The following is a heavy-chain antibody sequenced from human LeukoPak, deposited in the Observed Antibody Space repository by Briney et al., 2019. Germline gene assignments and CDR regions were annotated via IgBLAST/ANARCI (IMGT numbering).Heavy chain of an antibody. CDR2: ISYDGSNK. Sequence: PGRSLRLSCAASGFTFSSYGMHWVRQAPGKGLEWVAVISYDGSNKHYADSVKGRFTISRDNSKNTLYLQMNSLRAEDTAVYYCAKDFSGGRIQLWLFDYWGQGSLVTVSS. D-gene: IGHD5-18*01. CDR3: AKDFSGGRIQLWLFDY. J-gene: IGHJ4*02. V-gene: IGHV3-30*18. CDR1: GFTFSSYG.